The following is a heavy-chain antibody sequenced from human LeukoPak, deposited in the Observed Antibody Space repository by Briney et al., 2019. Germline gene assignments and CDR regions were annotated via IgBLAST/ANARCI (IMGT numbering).Heavy chain of an antibody. J-gene: IGHJ4*02. CDR3: TRGRYQFLGPNDY. V-gene: IGHV3-69-1*01. CDR2: ITMNSVR. D-gene: IGHD2-2*01. Sequence: GGSLRLSCAASGFTVSSNYMSWVRQAPGKGLEWVSYITMNSVRLYADSMKGRFTISRDNDKNSVYLQMNSLRDEDTAMYYCTRGRYQFLGPNDYWGQGSLVTVSS. CDR1: GFTVSSNY.